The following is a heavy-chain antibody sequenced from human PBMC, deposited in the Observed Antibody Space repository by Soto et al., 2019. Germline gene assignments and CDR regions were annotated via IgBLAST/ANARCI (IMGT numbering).Heavy chain of an antibody. CDR3: AADLSLETYYDFWSGSRFDY. CDR2: IIPIFGTA. J-gene: IGHJ4*02. Sequence: ASVKVSCTASGGTFSSYAISWVRQAPGQGLEWMGGIIPIFGTANYAQKFQERVTITGDMSTSTAYMELSSLRSEDTAVYYCAADLSLETYYDFWSGSRFDYWGQGTLVTVSS. CDR1: GGTFSSYA. V-gene: IGHV1-69*06. D-gene: IGHD3-3*01.